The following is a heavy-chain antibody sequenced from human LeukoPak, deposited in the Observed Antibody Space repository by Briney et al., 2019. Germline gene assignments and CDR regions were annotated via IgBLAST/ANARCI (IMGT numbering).Heavy chain of an antibody. CDR2: IYYSGST. Sequence: SETLSLTCTVSGVSISSYYWSWLRQPPGKGLEWIGYIYYSGSTNYNPSLKSRVTISVDTSKNQFSLKLSSVTAADTAVYYCASLGRGRFDWLLRDAFDIWGQGTMVTVSS. CDR1: GVSISSYY. CDR3: ASLGRGRFDWLLRDAFDI. D-gene: IGHD3-9*01. J-gene: IGHJ3*02. V-gene: IGHV4-59*01.